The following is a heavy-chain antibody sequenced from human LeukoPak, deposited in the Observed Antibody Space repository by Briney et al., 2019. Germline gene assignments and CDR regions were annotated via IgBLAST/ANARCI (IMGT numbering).Heavy chain of an antibody. CDR1: GGSISSYY. D-gene: IGHD3-10*01. CDR3: ARRDFGELFFDY. CDR2: IYYSGST. Sequence: SETLSLTCTVSGGSISSYYWSWIRQPPGKGLEWIGYIYYSGSTNYNPSLKSRVTISVDTSKNQFSLKLSSVTAADTAVYYCARRDFGELFFDYWGQGTLVTVSS. J-gene: IGHJ4*02. V-gene: IGHV4-59*08.